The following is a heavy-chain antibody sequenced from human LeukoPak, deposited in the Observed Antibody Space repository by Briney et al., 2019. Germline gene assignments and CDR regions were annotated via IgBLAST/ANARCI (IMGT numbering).Heavy chain of an antibody. CDR3: ARIMRSYYDFWSGYDYFDY. Sequence: PGGSLRLSCAASGFTFSSYSMSWVRQAPGKGLEWVANIKQDGSEKYYVDSVKGRFTISRDNAKNSLYLQMNSLRAEDTAVYYCARIMRSYYDFWSGYDYFDYWGQGTLVTVSS. V-gene: IGHV3-7*01. D-gene: IGHD3-3*01. CDR1: GFTFSSYS. CDR2: IKQDGSEK. J-gene: IGHJ4*02.